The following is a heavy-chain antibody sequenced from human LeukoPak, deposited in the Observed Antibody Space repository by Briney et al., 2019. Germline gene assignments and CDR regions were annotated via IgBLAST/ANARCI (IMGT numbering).Heavy chain of an antibody. CDR2: ISPNSGGT. V-gene: IGHV1-2*02. J-gene: IGHJ5*02. Sequence: ASVKVYCKASGYTFTGYNLHWVRQAPGQGLEWMGWISPNSGGTNYAQKFQGRVTMTRDTSISTAYLELSRLRSDDTAMYYCARDYVSLVRGISRDVTWFDPWGQGTQVTVSS. CDR3: ARDYVSLVRGISRDVTWFDP. CDR1: GYTFTGYN. D-gene: IGHD3-10*01.